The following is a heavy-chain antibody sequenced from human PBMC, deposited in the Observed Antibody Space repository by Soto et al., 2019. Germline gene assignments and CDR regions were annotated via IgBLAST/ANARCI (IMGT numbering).Heavy chain of an antibody. CDR2: MDPNSGNT. CDR1: GYTFTSYD. J-gene: IGHJ6*02. V-gene: IGHV1-8*01. Sequence: GASVKVSCKTSGYTFTSYDINWVRQATGQGLEWLGRMDPNSGNTDYAKKFQGRVTMTRDTSISTAYMELSSLRSEDTAVYYCARVFGYYFGSVNFRRFGNYYYTMDVWGQGTTVTVSS. CDR3: ARVFGYYFGSVNFRRFGNYYYTMDV. D-gene: IGHD3-10*01.